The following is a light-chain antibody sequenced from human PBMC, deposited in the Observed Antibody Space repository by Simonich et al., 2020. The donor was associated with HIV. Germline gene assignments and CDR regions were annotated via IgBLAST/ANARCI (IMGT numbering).Light chain of an antibody. Sequence: QSALTQPASVSGSPGQSITISCTGTSSDVGGYNYVSWYQQHPGKAPKVMIYDVSNRPSGVSNRSSGSKSGNTASLTISGLQAEDEADYYCSSYRSSNTVVFGGGTKLTVL. CDR3: SSYRSSNTVV. CDR2: DVS. CDR1: SSDVGGYNY. V-gene: IGLV2-14*03. J-gene: IGLJ2*01.